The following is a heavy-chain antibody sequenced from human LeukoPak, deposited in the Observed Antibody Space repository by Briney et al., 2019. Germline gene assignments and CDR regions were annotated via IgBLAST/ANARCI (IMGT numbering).Heavy chain of an antibody. CDR3: ARELYGDFDY. V-gene: IGHV3-48*01. CDR1: GFTLSSDS. J-gene: IGHJ4*02. D-gene: IGHD4-17*01. CDR2: ISSSSSTI. Sequence: GGSLRLSSAASGFTLSSDSMSSVRDAPGEGLEWVSYISSSSSTIYYADSVKGRFTISRDNAKNSLYLQMNSLRAEDTAVYYCARELYGDFDYWGQGTLVTVSS.